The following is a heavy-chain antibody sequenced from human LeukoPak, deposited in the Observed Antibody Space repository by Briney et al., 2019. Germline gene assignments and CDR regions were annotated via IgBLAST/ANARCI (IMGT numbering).Heavy chain of an antibody. CDR3: ARVGAAAGPYYFDY. V-gene: IGHV1-3*01. Sequence: ASVKVSCKASGYTFTSYAMYWVRQAPGQRLEWMGWINAGNGNTKYSQKFQGRVTITRDTSASTAYMELSSLRSGDTAVYYCARVGAAAGPYYFDYWGQGTLVTVSS. CDR2: INAGNGNT. J-gene: IGHJ4*02. D-gene: IGHD6-13*01. CDR1: GYTFTSYA.